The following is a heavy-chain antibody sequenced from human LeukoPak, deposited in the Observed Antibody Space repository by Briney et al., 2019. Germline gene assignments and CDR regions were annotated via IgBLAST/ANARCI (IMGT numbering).Heavy chain of an antibody. CDR3: ARVGCSSTSCRYYFDY. V-gene: IGHV3-23*01. D-gene: IGHD2-2*01. CDR1: GFTFSSYA. J-gene: IGHJ4*02. CDR2: ISGSGGST. Sequence: GGSLRLSCAASGFTFSSYAMSWVRQAPGKGLEWVSAISGSGGSTYYADSVKGRFTIPRDNSKNTLYLQMNSLRGEDTAVYYCARVGCSSTSCRYYFDYWGQGTLVTVSS.